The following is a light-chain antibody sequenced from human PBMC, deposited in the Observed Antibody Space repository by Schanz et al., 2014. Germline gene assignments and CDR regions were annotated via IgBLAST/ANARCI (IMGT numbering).Light chain of an antibody. CDR3: QQRSNWPPIT. J-gene: IGKJ5*01. Sequence: DIVMTQSPDSLAVSLGERATINCKSSQSVLHSFNNRDYLGWYQQKPGQPPKLIIYWASDRESGVPDRFSASGSGTDFTLTISSLQAEDVAVYYCQQRSNWPPITFGQGTRLEIK. CDR1: QSVLHSFNNRDY. CDR2: WAS. V-gene: IGKV4-1*01.